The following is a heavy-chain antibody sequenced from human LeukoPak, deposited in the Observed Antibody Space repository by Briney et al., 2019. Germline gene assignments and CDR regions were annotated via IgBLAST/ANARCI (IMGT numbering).Heavy chain of an antibody. CDR1: GFTFSTYA. Sequence: GGSLRLSCAASGFTFSTYAMGWVRQAPGKGLEWVSAISGSGVRTYYADSVKGRFSISRDNSKNTLYLQMNSLRAEDTAVYYCAKGTSTVGATEFDYWGQGILVTVSS. J-gene: IGHJ4*02. CDR2: ISGSGVRT. D-gene: IGHD1-26*01. CDR3: AKGTSTVGATEFDY. V-gene: IGHV3-23*01.